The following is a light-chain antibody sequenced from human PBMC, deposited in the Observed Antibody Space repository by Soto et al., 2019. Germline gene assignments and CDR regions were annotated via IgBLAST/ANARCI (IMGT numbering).Light chain of an antibody. Sequence: EIVFTQSPGTLSLSPGEGATLSCPSSQRVGNRYLAWYQQKPGQAPRLLIYGASSRATGIPDRFSGSGSGTDSTLTSGRLEPEDFAVYYCQQYGFSPLTFGGGTKVEIK. CDR3: QQYGFSPLT. V-gene: IGKV3-20*01. CDR2: GAS. J-gene: IGKJ4*01. CDR1: QRVGNRY.